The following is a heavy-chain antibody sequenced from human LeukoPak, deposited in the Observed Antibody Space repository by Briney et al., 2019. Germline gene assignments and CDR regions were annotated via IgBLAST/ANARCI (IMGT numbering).Heavy chain of an antibody. CDR1: GFTFSSYW. D-gene: IGHD3-9*01. J-gene: IGHJ4*02. CDR3: ARDLDWILFDY. V-gene: IGHV3-74*03. Sequence: GGSLRLSCAASGFTFSSYWMHWVRQAPGKGLVWVSRVRPEGTTTAYADSVKGRFTISRDNAKNTLFLQMNSLSAEDTAVYYCARDLDWILFDYWGQGTLVTVSS. CDR2: VRPEGTTT.